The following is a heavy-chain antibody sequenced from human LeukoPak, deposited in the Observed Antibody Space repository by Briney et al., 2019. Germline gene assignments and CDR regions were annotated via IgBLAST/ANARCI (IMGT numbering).Heavy chain of an antibody. V-gene: IGHV3-23*01. Sequence: GGSLRLSCAAAGFTFSSDAMGWVRQAPGKGLEWGSAISGSGGSTYYADSVKGRYTISRDNSKNTLYLQMNSLRAEDTAVYYCAKDLEPTAAGQIDYWGQGTLVTVSS. J-gene: IGHJ4*02. CDR2: ISGSGGST. CDR3: AKDLEPTAAGQIDY. CDR1: GFTFSSDA. D-gene: IGHD6-13*01.